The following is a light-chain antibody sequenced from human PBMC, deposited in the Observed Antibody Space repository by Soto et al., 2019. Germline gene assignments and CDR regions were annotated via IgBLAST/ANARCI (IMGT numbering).Light chain of an antibody. J-gene: IGKJ5*01. CDR2: DAS. CDR3: QQYTGPPTT. V-gene: IGKV3-20*01. CDR1: QSVSSSY. Sequence: EIVLTQSPGTLSLSPGERATLSCRASQSVSSSYLAWYQQKPGQAPRLPIYDASNRATGIPDRFSGSGSGTDFTLTITRLEHEDSAVYFCQQYTGPPTTFGQGTRLEIK.